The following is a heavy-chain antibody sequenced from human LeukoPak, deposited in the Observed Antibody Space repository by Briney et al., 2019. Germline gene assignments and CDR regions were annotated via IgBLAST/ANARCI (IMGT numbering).Heavy chain of an antibody. CDR3: AKDRGYSHGFEY. J-gene: IGHJ4*02. CDR1: GFTFSSYG. D-gene: IGHD5-12*01. CDR2: ISYDGRNK. Sequence: GGSLRPSCAASGFTFSSYGMHWVRQAPGKGPEWVAAISYDGRNKEYVDSVKGRFTISRDNSKNTLYLQMNSLRAEDTAVYYCAKDRGYSHGFEYWGQGTLVTVSS. V-gene: IGHV3-30*18.